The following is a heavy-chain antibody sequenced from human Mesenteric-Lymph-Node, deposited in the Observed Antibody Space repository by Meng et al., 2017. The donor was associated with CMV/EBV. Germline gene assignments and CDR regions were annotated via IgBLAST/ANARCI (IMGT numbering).Heavy chain of an antibody. CDR1: GGSISSYY. CDR3: ASHPGYCSSTSCYTNGGWFDP. V-gene: IGHV4-59*01. CDR2: IYYSGST. Sequence: SETLSLTCTVSGGSISSYYWSWIRQPPGKGLEWIGYIYYSGSTNYNPSLKSRVTISVDTSKNQFSLKLSSVTAADTAVYYCASHPGYCSSTSCYTNGGWFDPWGQGTLVTVSS. D-gene: IGHD2-2*02. J-gene: IGHJ5*02.